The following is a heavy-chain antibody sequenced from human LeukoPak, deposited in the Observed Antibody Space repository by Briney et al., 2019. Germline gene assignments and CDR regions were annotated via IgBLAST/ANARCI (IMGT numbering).Heavy chain of an antibody. CDR2: IWYDGSNK. CDR1: GFTFSSYG. J-gene: IGHJ4*02. Sequence: GGSLRLSCTASGFTFSSYGMHWVRQAPGKGLEWVAVIWYDGSNKYYADSVKGRFTISRDNSKNTLYLQMNSLRAEDTAVYYCAREALYSSHFDYWGQGTLVTVSS. D-gene: IGHD5-18*01. CDR3: AREALYSSHFDY. V-gene: IGHV3-33*01.